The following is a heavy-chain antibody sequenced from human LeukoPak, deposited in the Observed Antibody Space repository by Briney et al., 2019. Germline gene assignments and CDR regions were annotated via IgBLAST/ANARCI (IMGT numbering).Heavy chain of an antibody. V-gene: IGHV4-59*08. D-gene: IGHD2-2*01. CDR1: GGSISSYY. Sequence: SVTLSLTCTVSGGSISSYYWSWIRQPPGKGLEWIGYIYYSGSTNYNPSLKSRVTISVDTSKNQFSLRLSSVTAADTAVYYCARRLPAAPGWFDPWGQGTLVTVSS. CDR3: ARRLPAAPGWFDP. CDR2: IYYSGST. J-gene: IGHJ5*02.